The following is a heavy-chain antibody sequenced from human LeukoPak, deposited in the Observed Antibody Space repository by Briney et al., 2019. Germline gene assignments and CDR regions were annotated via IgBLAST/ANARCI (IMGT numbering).Heavy chain of an antibody. CDR2: ISGSGGST. J-gene: IGHJ3*02. V-gene: IGHV3-23*01. Sequence: PGGSLRLSCAASGFTFSTYAMSWVRQAPGKGLEWVSTISGSGGSTYYADSVKGRFTISRDNSKNTLYLQMDSLRADDTAVYYCAKDGWYNESSGLGALDIWGQGTMVTVSS. CDR1: GFTFSTYA. CDR3: AKDGWYNESSGLGALDI. D-gene: IGHD3-22*01.